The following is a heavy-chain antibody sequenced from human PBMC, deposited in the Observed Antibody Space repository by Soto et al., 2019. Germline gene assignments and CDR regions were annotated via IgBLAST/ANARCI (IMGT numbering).Heavy chain of an antibody. CDR3: ARSSITMVRGVIIWGPYYMDV. Sequence: SETLSVTCTVSGGYLSSYYWSWIRPPPGKGLEWIGYIYYSGSTNYNPSLKSRVTISVDTSKNQFSLKLSSVTAADTAVYYCARSSITMVRGVIIWGPYYMDVWGKGTTVTVSS. V-gene: IGHV4-59*08. J-gene: IGHJ6*03. CDR2: IYYSGST. D-gene: IGHD3-10*01. CDR1: GGYLSSYY.